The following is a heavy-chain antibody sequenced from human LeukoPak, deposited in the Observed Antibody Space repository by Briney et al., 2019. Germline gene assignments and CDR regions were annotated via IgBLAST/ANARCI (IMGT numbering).Heavy chain of an antibody. CDR2: IYHSGST. CDR1: GHSINTDYY. Sequence: PSETLSLTCTVSGHSINTDYYWAWVRQPPGKGPEWIGSIYHSGSTYYGPALKSRVTISVDTSKNQFSLQLSSVTAADTAVYYCTRDPGYARYTDVWGKGTTVTVSS. CDR3: TRDPGYARYTDV. J-gene: IGHJ6*03. V-gene: IGHV4-38-2*02. D-gene: IGHD1-1*01.